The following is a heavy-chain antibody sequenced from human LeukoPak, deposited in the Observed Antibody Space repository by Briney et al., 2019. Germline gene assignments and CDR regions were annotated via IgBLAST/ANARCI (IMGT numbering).Heavy chain of an antibody. D-gene: IGHD2-2*01. CDR1: GYTFTSYG. V-gene: IGHV1-18*01. CDR2: ISGYNGNT. J-gene: IGHJ3*02. CDR3: ARTVPAAIGAFDI. Sequence: ASVKVSCKASGYTFTSYGISWVRQAPGQGLEWMGWISGYNGNTNYAQKFQGRVTMTRDTSTSTGYMELSSLRSEDTAVYYCARTVPAAIGAFDIWGQGTMVTVSS.